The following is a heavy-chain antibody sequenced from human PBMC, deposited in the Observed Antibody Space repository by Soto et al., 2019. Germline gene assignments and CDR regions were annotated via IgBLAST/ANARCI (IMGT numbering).Heavy chain of an antibody. CDR2: FDPEDGET. Sequence: QVQLVQSGAEVKKPGASVKVSCKVSGYTLTALSMHWVRQAPGKGLEWMGGFDPEDGETIYAQKFQRRVTMPEDTSTDTAYMELSSMRSEDTAVYYCATRTVTTGSYYYYMDVWGNGTTVTVSS. J-gene: IGHJ6*03. V-gene: IGHV1-24*01. CDR3: ATRTVTTGSYYYYMDV. D-gene: IGHD4-17*01. CDR1: GYTLTALS.